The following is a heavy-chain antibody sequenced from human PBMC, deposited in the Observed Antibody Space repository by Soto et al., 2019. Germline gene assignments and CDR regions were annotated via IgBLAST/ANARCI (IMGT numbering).Heavy chain of an antibody. CDR3: ARWPNCTNGVCYTNYYYYYGIDV. CDR1: GGSFSGYY. Sequence: SETLSLTCAVYGGSFSGYYWSWIRQPPGKGLEWIGEINHSGSTNYNPSLKSRVTISVDTSKNQFSLKLSSVTAADTAVYYCARWPNCTNGVCYTNYYYYYGIDVWGQGTTVTVSS. CDR2: INHSGST. V-gene: IGHV4-34*01. D-gene: IGHD2-8*01. J-gene: IGHJ6*02.